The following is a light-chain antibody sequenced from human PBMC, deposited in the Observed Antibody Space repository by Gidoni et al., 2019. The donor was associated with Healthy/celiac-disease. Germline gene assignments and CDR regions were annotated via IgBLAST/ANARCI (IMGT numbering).Light chain of an antibody. Sequence: EIVLTQSPGTLSLSPGERATLSCRASQSVSSSYLAWYQQKPGQAPRLLIYGASSRATGIPDSFSGSGSGTDFTLTISRLEPEDFAVYYCQQYGSSRDTFGQGTKLEIK. CDR2: GAS. V-gene: IGKV3-20*01. CDR3: QQYGSSRDT. J-gene: IGKJ2*01. CDR1: QSVSSSY.